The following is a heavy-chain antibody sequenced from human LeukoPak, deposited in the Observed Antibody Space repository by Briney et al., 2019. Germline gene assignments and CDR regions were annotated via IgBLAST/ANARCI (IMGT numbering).Heavy chain of an antibody. Sequence: SQTLSLTCAISGDSVSNSTTAWNWIRQSPSRGLEWLGRTYYRSKWYNDYAVSVKGRITVNPDTSKNQFSLQLNSVTPEDTAVYYCARGGGAFYIWGQGTVVTVSS. J-gene: IGHJ3*02. D-gene: IGHD2-15*01. CDR3: ARGGGAFYI. CDR1: GDSVSNSTTA. V-gene: IGHV6-1*01. CDR2: TYYRSKWYN.